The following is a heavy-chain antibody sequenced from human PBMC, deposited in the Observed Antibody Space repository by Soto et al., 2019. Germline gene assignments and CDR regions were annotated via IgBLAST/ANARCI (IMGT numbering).Heavy chain of an antibody. D-gene: IGHD3-10*01. J-gene: IGHJ5*02. CDR3: VKNSGWFNT. V-gene: IGHV3-23*01. CDR2: IDGSGGIT. CDR1: GFTFGTTD. Sequence: QFLKSGGGLVQPGGSLKLSCAASGFTFGTTDMSWVRQAPGEGLEWVSTIDGSGGITYYADSVKGRFTISRDNSRNTVYLQMNSLRGDDTALYYCVKNSGWFNTWGQGALVTVSS.